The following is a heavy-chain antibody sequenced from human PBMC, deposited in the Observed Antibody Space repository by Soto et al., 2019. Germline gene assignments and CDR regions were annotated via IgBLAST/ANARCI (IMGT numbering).Heavy chain of an antibody. D-gene: IGHD1-7*01. J-gene: IGHJ5*02. Sequence: QVQLVQSGAEVKKPGASVKVSCKASGYTFTGYYMHWVRQAPGQGLEWMGWINPNSGGTNYAQKFQDWVTMTRDTSISTAYMELSRLRSDDTAVYYCARDSSLPPPGTTWFDPWGQGTLVTVSS. CDR2: INPNSGGT. V-gene: IGHV1-2*04. CDR1: GYTFTGYY. CDR3: ARDSSLPPPGTTWFDP.